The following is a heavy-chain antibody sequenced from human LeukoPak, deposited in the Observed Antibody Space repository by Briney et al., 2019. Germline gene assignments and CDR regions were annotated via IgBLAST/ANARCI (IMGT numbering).Heavy chain of an antibody. CDR2: IYYSGST. D-gene: IGHD2-15*01. J-gene: IGHJ5*02. CDR1: GGSISSYY. CDR3: ATETGIYCSGGSCYSLGWFDA. V-gene: IGHV4-59*01. Sequence: SETLSLTCTVSGGSISSYYWSWIRQPPGKGLEWIGYIYYSGSTNYNPSLKSRVTISVDTSKNQFSLKLSTVTAANTAVYYCATETGIYCSGGSCYSLGWFDACGQGTLVTVSS.